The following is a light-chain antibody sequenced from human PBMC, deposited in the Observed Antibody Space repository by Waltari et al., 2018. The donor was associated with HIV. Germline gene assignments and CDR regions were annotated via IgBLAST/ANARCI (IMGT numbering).Light chain of an antibody. J-gene: IGLJ1*01. CDR3: GTWDSSLSAYV. CDR2: END. V-gene: IGLV1-51*02. CDR1: TSNIGKNY. Sequence: QSILTRPPSVSAAPGPNVTISCPGTTSNIGKNYVSWYHHLPGKPPKLLIFENDKRPSEIPDRFSGLKSGTSATLGIIGLQPGDEADYFCGTWDSSLSAYVFTTGTKVTV.